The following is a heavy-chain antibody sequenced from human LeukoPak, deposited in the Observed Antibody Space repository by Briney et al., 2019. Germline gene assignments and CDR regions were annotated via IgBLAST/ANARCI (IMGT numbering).Heavy chain of an antibody. Sequence: GESLKISCKGSGYSFTSYWISWVRQMPGKGLEWMGRIDPSDSYTNYSPSFQGHVTTSADKSISTAYLQWSSLKASDTAMYYCASPGNQLPPLGYYGMDVWGKGTTVTVSS. J-gene: IGHJ6*04. V-gene: IGHV5-10-1*01. CDR2: IDPSDSYT. D-gene: IGHD2-2*01. CDR3: ASPGNQLPPLGYYGMDV. CDR1: GYSFTSYW.